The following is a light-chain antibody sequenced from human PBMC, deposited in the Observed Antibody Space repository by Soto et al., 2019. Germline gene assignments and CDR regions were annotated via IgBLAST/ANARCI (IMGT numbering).Light chain of an antibody. V-gene: IGLV2-23*03. CDR2: EGS. CDR3: CSFAGSSTFV. CDR1: SSDVGSYNL. J-gene: IGLJ2*01. Sequence: QSALTQPASVSGSPGQSITISCTGTSSDVGSYNLVSWYQQHPGKAPKLMIYEGSKRPSGVSNRFSGSKSGNTASLTISGLQAEDDAAYFCCSFAGSSTFVFGGGTKLTVL.